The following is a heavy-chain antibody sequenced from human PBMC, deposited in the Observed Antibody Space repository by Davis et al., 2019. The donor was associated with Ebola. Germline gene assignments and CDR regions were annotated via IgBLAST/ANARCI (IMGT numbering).Heavy chain of an antibody. CDR2: IIPIFGTA. CDR3: AKEAAVLRFLEWTLWGSGYYFDY. Sequence: SVKVSCKASGGTFSSYAISWVRQAPGQGLEWMGGIIPIFGTANYAQKFQGRVTITADESTSTAYMELSSLRSEDTAVYYCAKEAAVLRFLEWTLWGSGYYFDYWGQGTLVTVSS. J-gene: IGHJ4*02. D-gene: IGHD3-3*01. V-gene: IGHV1-69*13. CDR1: GGTFSSYA.